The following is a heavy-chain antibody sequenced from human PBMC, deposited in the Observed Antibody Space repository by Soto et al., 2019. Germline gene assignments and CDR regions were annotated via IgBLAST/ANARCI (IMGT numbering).Heavy chain of an antibody. CDR3: ARDPVAAAGTEGYYYYMDV. Sequence: QVQLVESGGGVVQPGRSLRLSCAASGFTFSSYGMHWVRQAPGKGLEWVAVIWYDGSNKYYADSVKGRFTISRDNSKNTLYLQMNSLRAEDTAVYYCARDPVAAAGTEGYYYYMDVWGKGTTVTVSS. D-gene: IGHD6-13*01. J-gene: IGHJ6*03. V-gene: IGHV3-33*01. CDR1: GFTFSSYG. CDR2: IWYDGSNK.